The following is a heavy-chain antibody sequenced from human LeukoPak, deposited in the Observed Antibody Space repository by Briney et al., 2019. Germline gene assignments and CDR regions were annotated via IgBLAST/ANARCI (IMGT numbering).Heavy chain of an antibody. V-gene: IGHV1-69*04. CDR1: GGTFRSYA. J-gene: IGHJ6*02. CDR3: ATYNVDYYDTSDGMDV. CDR2: IIPMLSIT. D-gene: IGHD3-22*01. Sequence: SVKVSCKASGGTFRSYAINWVRQAPGQGLEWMGRIIPMLSITNYAQKLQGRVTITADKSTNTAYMELSSLRSEDTAVYYCATYNVDYYDTSDGMDVWGQGTTVTVSS.